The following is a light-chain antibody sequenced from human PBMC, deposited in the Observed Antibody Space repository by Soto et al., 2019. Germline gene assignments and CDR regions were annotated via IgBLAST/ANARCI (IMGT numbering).Light chain of an antibody. V-gene: IGKV3D-15*01. CDR3: QQYNNWGLS. Sequence: IVLTQSPATLSVSPGERVTLSCRASENVGTNLAWYQQRPGQPPRLLIYGSSTRATGISATFSGSGSRTEFTLTISSLRSEDSAVYYCQQYNNWGLSFGGGTRVEIK. CDR1: ENVGTN. J-gene: IGKJ4*01. CDR2: GSS.